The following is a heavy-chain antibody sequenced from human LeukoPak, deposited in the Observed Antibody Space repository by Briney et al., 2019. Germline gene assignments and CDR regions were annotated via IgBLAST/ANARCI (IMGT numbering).Heavy chain of an antibody. V-gene: IGHV4-59*01. Sequence: SETLSLTCTVSGGSISSYYWSWIRQPPGKGLEWIGYIYYSGSTNYNPSLKSRVTISVDTSKNQFSLKLSSVTAADTAVYYCARVTHYSGSGSHYIPVQYWYFDLWGRGTLVTVSS. CDR3: ARVTHYSGSGSHYIPVQYWYFDL. CDR2: IYYSGST. D-gene: IGHD3-10*01. J-gene: IGHJ2*01. CDR1: GGSISSYY.